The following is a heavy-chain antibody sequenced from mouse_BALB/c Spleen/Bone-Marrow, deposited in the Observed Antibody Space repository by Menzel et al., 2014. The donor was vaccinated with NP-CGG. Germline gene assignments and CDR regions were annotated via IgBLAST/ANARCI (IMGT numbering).Heavy chain of an antibody. CDR1: GYTFTSYC. CDR2: INPSNGGA. Sequence: VQLQQSGAELVKPGASVKLSCKASGYTFTSYCMYWVKQRPGQGLEWIGEINPSNGGADFNEKFKIKATLTVDKSSSTAYMQLSSLTSEDSAVYYCTTSRGYNWFAYWGQGTLVTVSA. CDR3: TTSRGYNWFAY. D-gene: IGHD2-2*01. V-gene: IGHV1S16*01. J-gene: IGHJ3*01.